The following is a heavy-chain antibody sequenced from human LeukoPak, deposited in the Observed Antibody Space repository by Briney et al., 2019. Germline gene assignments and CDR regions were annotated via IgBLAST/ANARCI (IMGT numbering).Heavy chain of an antibody. D-gene: IGHD2-2*02. V-gene: IGHV1-24*01. CDR1: GYTLTELS. J-gene: IGHJ4*02. CDR3: ATDLPHYQLLYGYGNY. Sequence: GASVKVSCKVSGYTLTELSMHWVRQAPGKGLEWMGGFDPEDGETIYAQKFQGRVTMTEDTSTDTAFMELSSLRSEDTAVYYCATDLPHYQLLYGYGNYWGQGTLVTVSS. CDR2: FDPEDGET.